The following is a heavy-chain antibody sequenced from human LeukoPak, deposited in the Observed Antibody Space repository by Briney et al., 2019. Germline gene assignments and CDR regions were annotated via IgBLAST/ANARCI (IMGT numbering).Heavy chain of an antibody. V-gene: IGHV3-21*01. Sequence: GGSLRLSCAASGFTFSSYSMNWVRQAPGKGLEWVSSISSSSSYIYHADSVKGRFTISRDNAKNSLYLQMNSLRAEDTAVYYCARDPELLWFGEQYYFDYWGQGTLVTVAS. J-gene: IGHJ4*02. CDR3: ARDPELLWFGEQYYFDY. CDR2: ISSSSSYI. D-gene: IGHD3-10*01. CDR1: GFTFSSYS.